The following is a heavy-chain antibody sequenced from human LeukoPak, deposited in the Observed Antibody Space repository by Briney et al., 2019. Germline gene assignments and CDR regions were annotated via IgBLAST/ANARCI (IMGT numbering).Heavy chain of an antibody. D-gene: IGHD4-17*01. V-gene: IGHV1-69*04. CDR1: GGTFSSYA. CDR2: IIPILGIA. J-gene: IGHJ4*02. CDR3: ARADDYGDYPALDY. Sequence: ASVKVSCKASGGTFSSYAISWVRQAPGQGLEWMGRIIPILGIANYAQKFQGRVTITADKSTSTAYMELSSLRSEDTAVYYCARADDYGDYPALDYWGQGTLVTVSS.